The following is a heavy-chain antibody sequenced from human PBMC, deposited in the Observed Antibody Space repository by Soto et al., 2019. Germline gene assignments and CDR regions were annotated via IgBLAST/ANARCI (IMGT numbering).Heavy chain of an antibody. Sequence: GGSLRLSCAASGFTFSSYWMSWVRQAPGKGLEWVANIKQDGSEKYYVDSVKGRFTISRDNAKNSLYLQMNSLRAEDPAVFSCAKVPAITGRAHDAFDIWGQGTMVTVSS. V-gene: IGHV3-7*01. J-gene: IGHJ3*02. CDR1: GFTFSSYW. D-gene: IGHD1-20*01. CDR3: AKVPAITGRAHDAFDI. CDR2: IKQDGSEK.